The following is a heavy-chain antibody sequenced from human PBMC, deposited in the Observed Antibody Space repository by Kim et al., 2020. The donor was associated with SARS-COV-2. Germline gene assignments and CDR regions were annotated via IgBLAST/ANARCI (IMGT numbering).Heavy chain of an antibody. V-gene: IGHV3-30*04. J-gene: IGHJ6*01. Sequence: GGSLRLSCAASGFTFSSYAMHWVRQAPGKGLEWVAVISYDGSNKYYADSVKGRFTISRDNSKNTLYLQMNSLRAEDTAVYYCARDRKVDYGDYVPHYYG. D-gene: IGHD4-17*01. CDR3: ARDRKVDYGDYVPHYYG. CDR1: GFTFSSYA. CDR2: ISYDGSNK.